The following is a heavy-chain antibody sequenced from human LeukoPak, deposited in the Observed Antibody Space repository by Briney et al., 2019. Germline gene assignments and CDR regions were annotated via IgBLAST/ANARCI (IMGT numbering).Heavy chain of an antibody. D-gene: IGHD3-22*01. CDR1: GYTFSGYY. J-gene: IGHJ5*02. CDR2: INPNSGGT. CDR3: GRDIVLVTYGCDP. Sequence: ASVKVSCKAPGYTFSGYYIHCVRQAPGQGLEWMGWINPNSGGTNYAQKFQGRVTMTRDTSISTADTELSRLRSDDTAVYYCGRDIVLVTYGCDPWGQGTLVTVSS. V-gene: IGHV1-2*02.